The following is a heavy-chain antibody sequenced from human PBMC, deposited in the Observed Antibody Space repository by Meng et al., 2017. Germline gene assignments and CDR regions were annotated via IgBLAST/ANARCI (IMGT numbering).Heavy chain of an antibody. Sequence: QQVQAGSKSKEPGASVKVSCKASGYTFTSYAMNWVRQAPGQGREWMGWINTNTGNPTYAQGFTGRFVFSLDTSVSTAYLQISSLKAEDTAVYYCARGGAASSFDYWGQGTLVTVSS. J-gene: IGHJ4*02. V-gene: IGHV7-4-1*02. CDR1: GYTFTSYA. CDR3: ARGGAASSFDY. CDR2: INTNTGNP. D-gene: IGHD1-26*01.